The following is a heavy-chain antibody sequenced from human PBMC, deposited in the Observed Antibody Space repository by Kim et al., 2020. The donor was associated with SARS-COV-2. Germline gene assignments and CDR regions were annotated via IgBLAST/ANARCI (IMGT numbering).Heavy chain of an antibody. V-gene: IGHV3-23*01. CDR3: AKGGYSYFDY. CDR1: GFTFSNYA. Sequence: GGSLRLSCAASGFTFSNYAMSWVRQAPGKGLEWVSCISGSGGGTYYADSVKGRFTISRDNSKNTLFLQMNSLRAEDTAVYYCAKGGYSYFDYWGQGTLVSVPS. CDR2: ISGSGGGT. J-gene: IGHJ4*02. D-gene: IGHD2-21*01.